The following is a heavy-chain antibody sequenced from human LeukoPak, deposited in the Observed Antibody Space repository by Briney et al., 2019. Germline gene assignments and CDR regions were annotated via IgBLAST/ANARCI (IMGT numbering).Heavy chain of an antibody. CDR1: GDSISSTNYF. D-gene: IGHD3-10*02. Sequence: PSETLSLTCTVSGDSISSTNYFLGWIRQPPGKGLEWVASVRYSGNTYYNPSLKSRLTMSLDASQSQTSLKVSSVTPADSAMYYCVRYVPAEGGSVHPPDCWGQGTLVTVSS. CDR2: VRYSGNT. V-gene: IGHV4-39*07. CDR3: VRYVPAEGGSVHPPDC. J-gene: IGHJ4*02.